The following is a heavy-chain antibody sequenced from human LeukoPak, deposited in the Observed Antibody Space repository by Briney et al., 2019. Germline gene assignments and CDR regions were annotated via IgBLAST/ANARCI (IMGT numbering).Heavy chain of an antibody. Sequence: GGSLRLSCVVSGFPVRSNDMSWVRQAPGKGLEWVSAIYSAGTPYYADSVKVRFTISRDTYRNTVYLQMNSLSLEDTAMYYCVRERFYDVLTGYFYYLDVWGKGTAVTVFS. CDR2: IYSAGTP. CDR3: VRERFYDVLTGYFYYLDV. V-gene: IGHV3-53*01. CDR1: GFPVRSND. J-gene: IGHJ6*03. D-gene: IGHD3-9*01.